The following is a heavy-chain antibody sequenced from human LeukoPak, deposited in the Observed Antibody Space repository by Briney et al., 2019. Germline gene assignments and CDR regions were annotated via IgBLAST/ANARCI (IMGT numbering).Heavy chain of an antibody. CDR1: GFTFRSYG. CDR2: ISGSGSYT. CDR3: ARAVAPIAVAVAGY. D-gene: IGHD6-19*01. J-gene: IGHJ4*02. V-gene: IGHV3-21*01. Sequence: PGGSLRLSCAASGFTFRSYGMSWVRQTPGKGLEWVSSISGSGSYTYYADSVKGRFTISRDNAKNSLYLQMNSLRAEDTAVYYCARAVAPIAVAVAGYWGQGTLVTVSS.